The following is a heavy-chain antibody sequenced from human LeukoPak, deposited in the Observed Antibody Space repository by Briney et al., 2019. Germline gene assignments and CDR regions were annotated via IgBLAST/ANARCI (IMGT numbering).Heavy chain of an antibody. D-gene: IGHD3-22*01. CDR3: ATTYYYDSSGYYALDV. Sequence: SETLSLTCAVYGGSFSGYYWSWIRQPPGKGLEWIGEIKHSGSTNYNPSLKSRVTISVDTSKNQFSLKLSSVTAADTAVYYCATTYYYDSSGYYALDVWGQGTTVTVSS. CDR2: IKHSGST. CDR1: GGSFSGYY. V-gene: IGHV4-34*01. J-gene: IGHJ6*02.